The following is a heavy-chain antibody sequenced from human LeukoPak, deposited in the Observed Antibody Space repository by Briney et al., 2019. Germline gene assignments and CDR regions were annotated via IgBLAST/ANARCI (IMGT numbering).Heavy chain of an antibody. J-gene: IGHJ3*02. CDR2: ISSSSSYI. CDR3: ARASVTVTTGHNAFDI. D-gene: IGHD4-11*01. Sequence: GGSLRLSCAASGFTFSSYSMNWVRQAPGKGLEWVSSISSSSSYIYYADSVKGRFTISRDNAKNSLYLQMNSLRAEDTAVYYCARASVTVTTGHNAFDIWGRGTMVTVSS. CDR1: GFTFSSYS. V-gene: IGHV3-21*01.